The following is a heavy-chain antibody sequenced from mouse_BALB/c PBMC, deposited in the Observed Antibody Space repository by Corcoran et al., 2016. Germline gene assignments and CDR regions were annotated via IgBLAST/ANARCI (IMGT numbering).Heavy chain of an antibody. CDR1: GYSFTSYY. D-gene: IGHD2-14*01. Sequence: EIQLQQSGPELMKPGASVKISCKASGYSFTSYYMHWVKQSHGKSLEWIGYIDPFNGGTSYNQKFKGKATLTVDKSSSTAYMHLSSLTSEDSAVYYCAREAPYDGAWFAYWGQGTLVTVSA. CDR2: IDPFNGGT. J-gene: IGHJ3*01. V-gene: IGHV1S135*01. CDR3: AREAPYDGAWFAY.